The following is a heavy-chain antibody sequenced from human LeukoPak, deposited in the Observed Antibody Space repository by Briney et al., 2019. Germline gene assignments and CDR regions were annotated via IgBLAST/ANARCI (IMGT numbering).Heavy chain of an antibody. CDR1: GGSFSGYY. V-gene: IGHV4-34*01. CDR3: ARGGGIVVVPAAVVTWFDP. Sequence: PSETLSLTYAVHGGSFSGYYWSWIRQPPGKGLEWIGEINHSGSTNYNPSLKSRVTISVDTSKNQFSLKLSSVTAADTAVYYCARGGGIVVVPAAVVTWFDPWGQGTLVTVSS. CDR2: INHSGST. J-gene: IGHJ5*02. D-gene: IGHD2-2*01.